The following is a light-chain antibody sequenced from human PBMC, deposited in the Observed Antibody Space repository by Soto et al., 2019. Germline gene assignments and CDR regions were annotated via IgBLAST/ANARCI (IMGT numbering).Light chain of an antibody. CDR2: DVS. Sequence: QSALTQPASVSGSPGQSITISCTGTSSDVGGYNYVSWYQHHPGKAPKLMIYDVSDRPSGVSNRFSGSKSGNTASLTISGLQAEDEADYYCSSHRSGNTRVFGTGTQLTVL. V-gene: IGLV2-14*03. CDR3: SSHRSGNTRV. J-gene: IGLJ1*01. CDR1: SSDVGGYNY.